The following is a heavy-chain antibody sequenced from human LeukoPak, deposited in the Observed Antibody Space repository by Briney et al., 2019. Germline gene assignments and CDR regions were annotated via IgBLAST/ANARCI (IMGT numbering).Heavy chain of an antibody. J-gene: IGHJ4*02. Sequence: PGGTLRLSCAASGFTFSTYGVSWVRQAPGKGLEWVSGISGSGGSTYYADSVKGRFTISRDNSKNTLYLQMNSLRAEDTAVYYCARAKPKNMVRGLIMRRESRYYFDYWGQGTLVTVSS. CDR2: ISGSGGST. CDR1: GFTFSTYG. CDR3: ARAKPKNMVRGLIMRRESRYYFDY. V-gene: IGHV3-23*01. D-gene: IGHD3-10*01.